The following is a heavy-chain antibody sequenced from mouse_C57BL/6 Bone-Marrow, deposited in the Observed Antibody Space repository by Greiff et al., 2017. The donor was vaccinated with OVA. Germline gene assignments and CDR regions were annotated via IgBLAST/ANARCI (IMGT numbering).Heavy chain of an antibody. CDR2: IYPGNSDT. CDR1: GYTFTSYW. D-gene: IGHD2-2*01. Sequence: DVQLQESGTVLARPGASVKMSCKTSGYTFTSYWMHWVKQRPGQGLEWIGAIYPGNSDTSYNQKFKGKAKLTAVTSASTAYMELSSLTNEDSAVYYCTKDRSTMVTTGDYYAMDYWGQGTSVTVSS. CDR3: TKDRSTMVTTGDYYAMDY. V-gene: IGHV1-5*01. J-gene: IGHJ4*01.